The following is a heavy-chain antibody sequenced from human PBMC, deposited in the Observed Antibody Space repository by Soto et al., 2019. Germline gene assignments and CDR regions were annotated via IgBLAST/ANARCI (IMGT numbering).Heavy chain of an antibody. CDR1: GGSISSSSYY. J-gene: IGHJ6*03. CDR2: IYYSGST. D-gene: IGHD6-13*01. Sequence: SETLSLTCTVSGGSISSSSYYWGWIRQPPGKGLEWIGSIYYSGSTYYNPSLKSRVTISVDTSKNQFSLKLSSVTAADTAVYYCARLGYEQLVYYYYYYMDVWGKGTTVTVSS. CDR3: ARLGYEQLVYYYYYYMDV. V-gene: IGHV4-39*01.